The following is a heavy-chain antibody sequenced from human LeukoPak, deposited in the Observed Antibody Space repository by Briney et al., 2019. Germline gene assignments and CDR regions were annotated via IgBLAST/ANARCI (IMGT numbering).Heavy chain of an antibody. D-gene: IGHD6-6*01. CDR3: ASYGGEEQLVLD. CDR2: IYTSGST. J-gene: IGHJ4*02. Sequence: MPSETLSLTCTDSGGSISSGSYYWSWIRQPAGKGLEWIGRIYTSGSTNYNPSLKSRVTISVDTSKNQFSLKLSSVTAADTAVYYCASYGGEEQLVLDWRQGTLVTVSS. CDR1: GGSISSGSYY. V-gene: IGHV4-61*02.